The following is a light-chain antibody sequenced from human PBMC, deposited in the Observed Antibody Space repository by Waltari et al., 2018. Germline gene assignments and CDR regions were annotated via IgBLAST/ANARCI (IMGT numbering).Light chain of an antibody. J-gene: IGKJ2*01. Sequence: DIHMTQSPSTLSASVGDRVTTTCRASQSISTWLAWYQQKPGMPPNLLIYEASTLERGVPSRFSGSGSGTEFTLSINSLQPDDFATYYCQHYHSFPYTFGQGTKLEIK. CDR2: EAS. CDR1: QSISTW. CDR3: QHYHSFPYT. V-gene: IGKV1-5*03.